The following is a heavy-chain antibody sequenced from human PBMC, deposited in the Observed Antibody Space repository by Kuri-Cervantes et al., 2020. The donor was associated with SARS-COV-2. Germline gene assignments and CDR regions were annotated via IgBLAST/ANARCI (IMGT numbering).Heavy chain of an antibody. D-gene: IGHD6-13*01. CDR2: ISYDGSNK. CDR3: ARDAYSSSWYYYYYGMDV. V-gene: IGHV3-30*03. J-gene: IGHJ6*02. Sequence: GESLKISCAASGFTFSSYGMHWVRQAPGKGLEWVAVISYDGSNKYYADSVKSRFTISRDNSKNTLYLQMNSLRAEDTAVYYCARDAYSSSWYYYYYGMDVWGQGTTVTVSS. CDR1: GFTFSSYG.